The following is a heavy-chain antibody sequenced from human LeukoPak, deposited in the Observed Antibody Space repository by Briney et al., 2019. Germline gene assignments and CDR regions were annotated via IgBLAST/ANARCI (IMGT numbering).Heavy chain of an antibody. CDR3: AKDISHLYGSGSSLDY. V-gene: IGHV3-21*04. Sequence: GGSLRLSCAASGFTFSSYSMNWVRQAPGKGLEWVSSISSSSSYIYYADSVKGRFTISRDNAKNSLYLQMNSLRAEDTALYYCAKDISHLYGSGSSLDYWGQGTLVTVSS. CDR1: GFTFSSYS. J-gene: IGHJ4*02. CDR2: ISSSSSYI. D-gene: IGHD3-10*01.